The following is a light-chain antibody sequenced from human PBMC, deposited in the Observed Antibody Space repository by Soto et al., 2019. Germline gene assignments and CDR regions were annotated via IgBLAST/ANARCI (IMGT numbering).Light chain of an antibody. Sequence: DVVLTQSPLSLPVTLGQPASISCRSGQSLVHSDGNTYLHWFQQGPGQSPRRLIYRVSIRDSGVPDRFSGSGSGTDFTLKISRVEAEDVGVYYCMQGSHWPPWTFGQGTKVEIK. J-gene: IGKJ1*01. V-gene: IGKV2-30*02. CDR2: RVS. CDR1: QSLVHSDGNTY. CDR3: MQGSHWPPWT.